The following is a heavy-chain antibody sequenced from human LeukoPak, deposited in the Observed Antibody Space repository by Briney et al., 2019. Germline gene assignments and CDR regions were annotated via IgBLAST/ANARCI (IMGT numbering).Heavy chain of an antibody. J-gene: IGHJ4*02. CDR2: IYFSGTT. V-gene: IGHV4-59*03. D-gene: IGHD2-2*01. CDR1: GGSISNYY. Sequence: SETLSLTCTVSGGSISNYYWGWIRQPPGKGPEYIRYIYFSGTTNYNPSLESRVTISVDTSKNQLSLKLRSVTAADTAVYYCASSKYCNSTTCIDYWGQGTLVTVSS. CDR3: ASSKYCNSTTCIDY.